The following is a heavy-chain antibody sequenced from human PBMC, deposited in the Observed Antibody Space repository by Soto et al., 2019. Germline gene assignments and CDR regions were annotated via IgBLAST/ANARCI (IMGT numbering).Heavy chain of an antibody. CDR3: AGGIPPQNAFDI. CDR2: FDPEDGET. CDR1: GYTFTSYG. D-gene: IGHD2-2*01. Sequence: ASVKVSCKASGYTFTSYGISWVRQAPGKGLEWMGGFDPEDGETIYAQKFQGRVTMTEDTSTDTAYMELSSLRSEDTAVYYCAGGIPPQNAFDIWGQGTMVTVS. J-gene: IGHJ3*02. V-gene: IGHV1-24*01.